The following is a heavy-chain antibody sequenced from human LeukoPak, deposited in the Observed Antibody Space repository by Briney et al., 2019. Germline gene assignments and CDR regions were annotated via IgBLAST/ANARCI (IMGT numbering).Heavy chain of an antibody. V-gene: IGHV1-69*13. CDR2: IIPIFGTA. J-gene: IGHJ4*02. CDR3: AREVDYYAPLFDY. D-gene: IGHD3-10*01. CDR1: GYTFTTYG. Sequence: SVKVSCKASGYTFTTYGISWVRQAPGQGLEWMGGIIPIFGTANYAQKFQGRVTITADESTSTAYMELSSLRSEDTAVYYCAREVDYYAPLFDYWGQGTLVTVSS.